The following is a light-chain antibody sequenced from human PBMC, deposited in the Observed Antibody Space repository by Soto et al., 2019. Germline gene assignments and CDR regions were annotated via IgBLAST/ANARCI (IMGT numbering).Light chain of an antibody. CDR1: QSISSY. CDR3: QQSYSTPHVT. Sequence: SHIAQAPSSLSASVGDRVTITWRASQSISSYLNWYQQKPGKAPKLLIYTASSLQSGVPSRFSGSGSGTDFTLTISSLQPEDFATYYCQQSYSTPHVTFGQGTKVDIK. V-gene: IGKV1-39*01. J-gene: IGKJ1*01. CDR2: TAS.